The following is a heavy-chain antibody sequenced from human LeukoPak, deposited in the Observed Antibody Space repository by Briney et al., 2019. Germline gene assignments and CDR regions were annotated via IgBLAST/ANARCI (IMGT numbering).Heavy chain of an antibody. V-gene: IGHV3-23*01. CDR3: AKDLSLWFGETCDY. CDR1: GFTFSSYA. CDR2: ISGSGSST. J-gene: IGHJ4*02. D-gene: IGHD3-10*01. Sequence: GGSLRLSCAASGFTFSSYAMNWVRQAPGKGLEWVSAISGSGSSTYYADSVKGRFTISRDNSKNTLYLQMNSLRAEDTAVYYCAKDLSLWFGETCDYWGQGTLVTVSS.